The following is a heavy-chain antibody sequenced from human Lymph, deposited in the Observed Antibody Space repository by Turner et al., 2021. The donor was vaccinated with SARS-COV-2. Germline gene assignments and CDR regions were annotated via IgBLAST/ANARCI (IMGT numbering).Heavy chain of an antibody. J-gene: IGHJ5*02. V-gene: IGHV1-24*01. Sequence: QFQLVQSGAEVKKPGASVKVSCQVSGYTLPELSMHWVRQTPGKGLEWMGGFDREDGETIDAENFKGRITMTEDTSTDTAYMDLGSLRSEDTAVYYCATAPAAVVTGWFDPWGQGTLVTVSS. CDR3: ATAPAAVVTGWFDP. D-gene: IGHD2-15*01. CDR2: FDREDGET. CDR1: GYTLPELS.